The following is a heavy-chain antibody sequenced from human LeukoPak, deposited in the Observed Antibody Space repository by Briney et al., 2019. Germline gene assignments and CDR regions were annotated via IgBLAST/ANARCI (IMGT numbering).Heavy chain of an antibody. CDR2: IWYDGSNK. V-gene: IGHV3-33*01. Sequence: GGSLRLSCAASGFTFSIYGIHWVRQAPGKGLEWVAVIWYDGSNKYYADSVKGRFTIFRDNSKNTLYLQMNSLGAEDTAVYYCARDDYGGFDYWGQGTLVTVSS. J-gene: IGHJ4*02. CDR1: GFTFSIYG. CDR3: ARDDYGGFDY. D-gene: IGHD4-17*01.